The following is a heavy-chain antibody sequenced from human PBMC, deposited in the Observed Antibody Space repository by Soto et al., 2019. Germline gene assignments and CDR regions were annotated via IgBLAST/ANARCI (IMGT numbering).Heavy chain of an antibody. CDR2: IIPIFGPG. CDR1: RGTFNKYA. Sequence: QVQLVQSGAEVKNPGSSVKVSCKASRGTFNKYAFNWVRQAPGQGLEWMGWIIPIFGPGNYAEKFAGRVTTTADDSTSTASMELRSLRFEDTAVNYSARGDTYLGVWGQGTTVTVSS. CDR3: ARGDTYLGV. J-gene: IGHJ6*02. D-gene: IGHD3-16*01. V-gene: IGHV1-69*01.